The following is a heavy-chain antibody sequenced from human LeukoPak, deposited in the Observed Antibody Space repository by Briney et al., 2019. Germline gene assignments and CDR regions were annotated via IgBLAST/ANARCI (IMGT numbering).Heavy chain of an antibody. CDR2: IIPIFGTA. D-gene: IGHD2-2*02. CDR1: GGTFSSYA. V-gene: IGHV1-69*13. J-gene: IGHJ6*03. CDR3: ARDAVPAAIRHYYYYMDV. Sequence: ASVKVSCKASGGTFSSYAISWVRQAPGQGLEWMGGIIPIFGTANYAQKFQGRVTITADESTSTAYMELSSPRSEDTAVYYCARDAVPAAIRHYYYYMDVWGKGTTVTVSS.